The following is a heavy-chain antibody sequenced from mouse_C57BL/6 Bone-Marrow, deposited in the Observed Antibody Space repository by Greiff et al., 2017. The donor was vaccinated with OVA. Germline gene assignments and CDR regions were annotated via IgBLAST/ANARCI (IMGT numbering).Heavy chain of an antibody. CDR2: IHPNSGST. J-gene: IGHJ4*01. CDR3: TRTGLSYSSSLYAFYAMDY. D-gene: IGHD1-1*01. CDR1: GYTITSYW. Sequence: VQLQQPGAELVKPGASVKLSCKASGYTITSYWMHWVKQRPGQGLEWIGMIHPNSGSTNYNEKFKSKATLTVDKSSSTAYMKLSSLTSEVSAIYYCTRTGLSYSSSLYAFYAMDYWGQGPSVTVSS. V-gene: IGHV1-64*01.